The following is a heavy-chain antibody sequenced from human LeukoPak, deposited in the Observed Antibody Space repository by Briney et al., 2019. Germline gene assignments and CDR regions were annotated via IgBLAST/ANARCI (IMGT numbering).Heavy chain of an antibody. Sequence: PGGSLRLSCAASGFTFSNYVMSWVRQAPGKGLQWVSAISGSGGTTYYADSVKGRFTISRDNSKSTLFLQMNSLRAEDTAVYYCAKLTTSIPVGIPWGQGTLVTVSS. D-gene: IGHD1/OR15-1a*01. J-gene: IGHJ5*02. CDR2: ISGSGGTT. CDR3: AKLTTSIPVGIP. V-gene: IGHV3-23*01. CDR1: GFTFSNYV.